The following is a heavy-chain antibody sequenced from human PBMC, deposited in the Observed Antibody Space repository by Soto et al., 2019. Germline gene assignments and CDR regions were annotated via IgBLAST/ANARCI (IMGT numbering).Heavy chain of an antibody. CDR2: IIPILGIA. CDR1: GGTFSSYT. CDR3: ARGGGGAGTKRYYYYYMDV. V-gene: IGHV1-69*02. J-gene: IGHJ6*03. D-gene: IGHD6-19*01. Sequence: QVQLVQSGAEVKKPGSSVKVSCKASGGTFSSYTISWVRQAPGQGLEWMGSIIPILGIANYAQKFQGRVTITADKSTSTAYMELISLRSEDTAVYYCARGGGGAGTKRYYYYYMDVWGKGTTVTVSS.